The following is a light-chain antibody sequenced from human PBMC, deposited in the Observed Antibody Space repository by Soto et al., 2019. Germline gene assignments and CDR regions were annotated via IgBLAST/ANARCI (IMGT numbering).Light chain of an antibody. V-gene: IGKV3-15*01. CDR2: DAS. J-gene: IGKJ1*01. CDR1: QVFGSS. Sequence: EIFLTQSPDTLSLSPGERDTFSCRASQVFGSSLAWYQQKPGQAPRLLIYDASTRATGIPARFSGSGSGTEFSLTISSLQSEDSAVYYCQQYSDWPLTFGQGTKVDIK. CDR3: QQYSDWPLT.